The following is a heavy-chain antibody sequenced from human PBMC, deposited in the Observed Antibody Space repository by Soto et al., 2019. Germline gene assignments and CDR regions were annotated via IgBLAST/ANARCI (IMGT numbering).Heavy chain of an antibody. CDR1: GGTFSNFA. CDR3: AREVVTTIPGYQYFDY. D-gene: IGHD2-21*02. V-gene: IGHV1-69*06. Sequence: QVQLVQSGAEVKKPGSSVKVSCKASGGTFSNFAFTWVRQAPGQGLEYMGGIIPVYDTTNYALKFQGRVTITADKSTSTAYMELSRLRSEDTAVYYCAREVVTTIPGYQYFDYWGQGTLVTVSS. CDR2: IIPVYDTT. J-gene: IGHJ4*02.